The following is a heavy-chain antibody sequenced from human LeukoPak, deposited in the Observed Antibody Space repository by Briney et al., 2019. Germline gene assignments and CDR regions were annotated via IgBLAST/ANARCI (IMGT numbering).Heavy chain of an antibody. CDR2: IYTSGST. Sequence: SETLSLTCTVSGGSIGSYYWSGIRQPAGRGLEWIGRIYTSGSTNYNPSLKSRVSMSVDTSKKQLCLKVSSVTAAYTAVYYCGSIGGANLHAFDMWGQGTMVTVSS. D-gene: IGHD1-26*01. J-gene: IGHJ3*02. V-gene: IGHV4-4*07. CDR3: GSIGGANLHAFDM. CDR1: GGSIGSYY.